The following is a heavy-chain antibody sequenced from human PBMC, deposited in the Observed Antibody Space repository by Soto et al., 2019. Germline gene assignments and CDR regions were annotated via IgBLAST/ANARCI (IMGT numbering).Heavy chain of an antibody. Sequence: SETQCLTCAVYGGSFSGYYWSWIRQPPGKGLEWIGYIYYSGSTNYNPSLKSRVTISVDTSKNQFSLKLSSVTAADTAVYYCARSTVYYYYGMDVWGQGTTVTVSS. CDR3: ARSTVYYYYGMDV. D-gene: IGHD1-26*01. CDR2: IYYSGST. CDR1: GGSFSGYY. J-gene: IGHJ6*02. V-gene: IGHV4-59*01.